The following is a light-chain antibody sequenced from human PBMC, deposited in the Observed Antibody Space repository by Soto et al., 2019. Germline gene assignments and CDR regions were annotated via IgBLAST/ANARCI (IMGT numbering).Light chain of an antibody. Sequence: ASQSVGSNLAWYQQKPGQAPRLLIFGASSRATGVPARFSGSGSGTESTLTINSLQSEHFAVYFCQQYDNLPLTFGPGTKVDIK. J-gene: IGKJ3*01. CDR2: GAS. CDR3: QQYDNLPLT. V-gene: IGKV3-15*01. CDR1: QSVGSN.